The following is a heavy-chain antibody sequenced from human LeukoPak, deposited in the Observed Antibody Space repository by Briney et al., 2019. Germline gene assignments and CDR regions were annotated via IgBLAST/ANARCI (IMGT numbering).Heavy chain of an antibody. Sequence: ASVKVSCKASGGTFNSYAITWVRQAPGQGLEWMGRIIPILGIANYAQKFQGRVTITADKSTSTAYMELSSLRSEDTAVYYCAIYMVRGVIIRQYFDYWGQGTLVTVSS. CDR1: GGTFNSYA. CDR3: AIYMVRGVIIRQYFDY. J-gene: IGHJ4*02. CDR2: IIPILGIA. D-gene: IGHD3-10*01. V-gene: IGHV1-69*04.